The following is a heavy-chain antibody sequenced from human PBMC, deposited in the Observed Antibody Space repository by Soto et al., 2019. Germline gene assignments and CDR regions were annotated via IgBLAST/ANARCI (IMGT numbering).Heavy chain of an antibody. CDR1: GFTFSNYA. Sequence: GGSLRLSCAASGFTFSNYAMRWVRQAPGKGLEWVALTSYDGNNEYYTDSVKGRFTISRDNSKNTLFLQMNSPRPEDTAVYYCAKDKGVFNWATSYFDYWGQGALVTVSS. CDR2: TSYDGNNE. D-gene: IGHD1-1*01. J-gene: IGHJ4*02. V-gene: IGHV3-30*18. CDR3: AKDKGVFNWATSYFDY.